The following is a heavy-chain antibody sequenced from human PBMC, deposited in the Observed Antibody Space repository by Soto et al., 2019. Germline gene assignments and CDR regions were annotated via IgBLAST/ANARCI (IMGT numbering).Heavy chain of an antibody. Sequence: QVQLVESGGGVVQPGRSLRLSCAASGFSFSNYGMHWVRQAPGKGLEWVAVLLFDGTRESYTDSVKCRFTISRDNSQNALYLQTSSLREEDRAVYYCVRDVTSVTPAAFEVWGQGTMVTLSS. CDR3: VRDVTSVTPAAFEV. V-gene: IGHV3-30*19. CDR1: GFSFSNYG. J-gene: IGHJ3*01. CDR2: LLFDGTRE. D-gene: IGHD4-17*01.